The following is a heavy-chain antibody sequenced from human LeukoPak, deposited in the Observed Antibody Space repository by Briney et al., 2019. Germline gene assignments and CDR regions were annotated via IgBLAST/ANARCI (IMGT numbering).Heavy chain of an antibody. CDR3: AREGPRISGSPRY. Sequence: ASVKVSCKASGCTFTGYYMHWVRQAPGQGREWMGWINPNSGGTNYAQKFQGRVTMTRDTSISTAYMELSRLRSDDTAVYYCAREGPRISGSPRYWGQGTLVTVSS. J-gene: IGHJ4*02. CDR2: INPNSGGT. V-gene: IGHV1-2*02. CDR1: GCTFTGYY. D-gene: IGHD1-26*01.